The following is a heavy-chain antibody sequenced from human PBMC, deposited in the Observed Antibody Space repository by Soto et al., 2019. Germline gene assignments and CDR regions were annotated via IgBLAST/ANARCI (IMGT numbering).Heavy chain of an antibody. CDR1: GGSISSYY. CDR2: IYYSGST. D-gene: IGHD6-13*01. CDR3: VLAAAGPHAFDI. Sequence: SETLSLTCTVSGGSISSYYWSWIRQPPGKGLEWIGDIYYSGSTNYNPSLKSRVTISVDTSKNQFSLKLSSVTAADTAVYYCVLAAAGPHAFDIWGQGTMVTVSS. V-gene: IGHV4-59*01. J-gene: IGHJ3*02.